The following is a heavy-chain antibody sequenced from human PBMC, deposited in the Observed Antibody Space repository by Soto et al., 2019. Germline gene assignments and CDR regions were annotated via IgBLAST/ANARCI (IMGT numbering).Heavy chain of an antibody. CDR2: IYYSGGT. CDR3: ARDRGALGMDV. CDR1: GDSSSSGGYY. J-gene: IGHJ6*02. V-gene: IGHV4-31*03. Sequence: SETLSLTCTVSGDSSSSGGYYWSWIRQHPGKGLEWIGYIYYSGGTYYNPSLKSRVTISVDTSKNQFSLKLSSMTAADTAVYYCARDRGALGMDVWGQGTTVTVSS. D-gene: IGHD3-10*01.